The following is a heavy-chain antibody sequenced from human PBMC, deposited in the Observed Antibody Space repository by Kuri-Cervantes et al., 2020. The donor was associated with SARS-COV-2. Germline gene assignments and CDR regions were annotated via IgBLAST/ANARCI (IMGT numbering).Heavy chain of an antibody. CDR1: GFNFSNYA. Sequence: GESLKISCAASGFNFSNYAMSWVRQAPGKGLEWVSAISGSGRSTYYADSVMGRFTISRDNSKNTLSLQMNSLRAEDTAVYYCAKDTGVAAAHDAFDIWGQGTMVTVSS. CDR2: ISGSGRST. J-gene: IGHJ3*02. D-gene: IGHD6-13*01. V-gene: IGHV3-23*01. CDR3: AKDTGVAAAHDAFDI.